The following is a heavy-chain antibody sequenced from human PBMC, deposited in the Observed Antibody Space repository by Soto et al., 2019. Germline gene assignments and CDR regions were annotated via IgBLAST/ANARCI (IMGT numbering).Heavy chain of an antibody. CDR2: IYYSGST. CDR3: ARGYSSSWYDY. D-gene: IGHD6-13*01. V-gene: IGHV4-30-4*01. Sequence: PSETLSLTCTVSGGSISSGDYYWSWIRQPPGKGLEWIGYIYYSGSTYYNPPLKSRVTISVDTSKNQFSLKLSSVTAADTAVYYCARGYSSSWYDYWGQGTLVTVSS. CDR1: GGSISSGDYY. J-gene: IGHJ4*02.